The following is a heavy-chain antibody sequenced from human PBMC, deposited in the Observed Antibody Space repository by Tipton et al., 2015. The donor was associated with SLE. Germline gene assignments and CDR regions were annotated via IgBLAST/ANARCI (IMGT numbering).Heavy chain of an antibody. V-gene: IGHV4-39*07. J-gene: IGHJ3*01. Sequence: TLSLTCTVSGGSISSSDNYWGWDRQPPGKGPEYLGTIFYSGITYYNPSLKSRVTISIGTSMNQFSLRLSSVTAADTAVYYCARPMGYDYYGSGSNRPFDVWGHGTMVTVSS. CDR3: ARPMGYDYYGSGSNRPFDV. CDR1: GGSISSSDNY. D-gene: IGHD3-10*01. CDR2: IFYSGIT.